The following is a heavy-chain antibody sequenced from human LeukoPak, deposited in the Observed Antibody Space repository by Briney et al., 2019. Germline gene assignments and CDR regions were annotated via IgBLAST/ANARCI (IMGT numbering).Heavy chain of an antibody. CDR2: IKQDGSEK. V-gene: IGHV3-7*01. D-gene: IGHD3-9*01. CDR1: GSTFSSYW. J-gene: IGHJ4*02. Sequence: GGSLRLSCAASGSTFSSYWMSWVRQAPGKGLEWVANIKQDGSEKYYVDSVKGRFTISRDNAKNSLYLQMNSLRAEDTAVYYCAREGYFDWLSRFDYWGQGTLVTVSS. CDR3: AREGYFDWLSRFDY.